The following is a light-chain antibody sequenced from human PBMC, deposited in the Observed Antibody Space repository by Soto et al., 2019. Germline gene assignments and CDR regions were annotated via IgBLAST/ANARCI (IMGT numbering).Light chain of an antibody. CDR1: SSDVGNYNR. J-gene: IGLJ1*01. CDR3: SSYTSSSTDV. V-gene: IGLV2-18*02. Sequence: QSALTQPPSVSGSPGQSVTISCTGTSSDVGNYNRVSGYQQPPGTAPKVIIYEVSNRPSGVPDRFSGSKSGNTASLTISGLQAEDEADYYCSSYTSSSTDVFGTGTKLTVL. CDR2: EVS.